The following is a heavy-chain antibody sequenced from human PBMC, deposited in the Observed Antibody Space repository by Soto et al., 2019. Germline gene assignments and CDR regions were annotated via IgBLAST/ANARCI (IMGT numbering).Heavy chain of an antibody. Sequence: EVQLVESGGGLVQPGGSLRLSCVVSGFTFSNYWMHWVRQAPGKGLVWVSRVNGDGSSTIYADSVKGRFTISRDNAKNTLYLQMNRLRAEDTAVYFCARREYDVVAGYRLDYWGRGTRVTVSS. CDR3: ARREYDVVAGYRLDY. V-gene: IGHV3-74*01. D-gene: IGHD3-9*01. CDR2: VNGDGSST. CDR1: GFTFSNYW. J-gene: IGHJ4*02.